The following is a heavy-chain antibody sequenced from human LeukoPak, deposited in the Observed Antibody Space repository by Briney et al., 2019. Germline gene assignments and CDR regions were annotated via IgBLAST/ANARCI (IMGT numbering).Heavy chain of an antibody. V-gene: IGHV3-23*01. D-gene: IGHD3-22*01. CDR2: ISVSGNT. CDR3: AKDATTMIVVVITDDAFDI. CDR1: RFTFSSYA. J-gene: IGHJ3*02. Sequence: GGSLRLSCAASRFTFSSYAMSWVRQGPGKGLEWVSAISVSGNTYHADSTKGRFTISRDSSKNTLYLQMNSLRAEDAAVYYCAKDATTMIVVVITDDAFDIWGQGRMVTVSS.